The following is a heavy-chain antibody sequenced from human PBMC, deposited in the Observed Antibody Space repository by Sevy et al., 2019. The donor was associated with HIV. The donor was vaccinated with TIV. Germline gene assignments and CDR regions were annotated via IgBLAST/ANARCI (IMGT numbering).Heavy chain of an antibody. Sequence: GGSLRLSCTGSGFTFGDYAMSWFRQAPGMGLEWVGFIRSKDYGGATEYAASVKGRFTISRDDSKSIADLQMHSLKTEDTAVYYCTRGYYYDSSGYSDYWGQGTLVTVSS. CDR1: GFTFGDYA. CDR3: TRGYYYDSSGYSDY. V-gene: IGHV3-49*03. CDR2: IRSKDYGGAT. D-gene: IGHD3-22*01. J-gene: IGHJ4*02.